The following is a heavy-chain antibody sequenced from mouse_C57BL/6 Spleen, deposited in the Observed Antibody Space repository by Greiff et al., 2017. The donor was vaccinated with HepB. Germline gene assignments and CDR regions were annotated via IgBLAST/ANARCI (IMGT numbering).Heavy chain of an antibody. D-gene: IGHD3-2*02. CDR1: GYTFTSYW. CDR2: IYPGSRST. Sequence: VQLQQPGAELVKPGASVKMSCKASGYTFTSYWITWVKQRPGQGLEWIGDIYPGSRSTNYNEKFKSKATLTVDTSSSTAYMQLSSLTSEDSAVYYCARQLRSGDYFDYWGQGTTLTVSS. V-gene: IGHV1-55*01. CDR3: ARQLRSGDYFDY. J-gene: IGHJ2*01.